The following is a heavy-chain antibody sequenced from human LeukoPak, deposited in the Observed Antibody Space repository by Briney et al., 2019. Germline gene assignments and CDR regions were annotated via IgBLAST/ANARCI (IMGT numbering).Heavy chain of an antibody. J-gene: IGHJ3*02. CDR1: GFTFSSYG. CDR3: ANEGLDAFDI. CDR2: IWYDGSNK. V-gene: IGHV3-33*06. Sequence: GGSLRLSCAASGFTFSSYGMHRVRQAPGKGLEWVAVIWYDGSNKYYADSVKGRFTISRDNSKNTLYLQMNSLRAEDTAVYYSANEGLDAFDIWGQGTMVTVSS.